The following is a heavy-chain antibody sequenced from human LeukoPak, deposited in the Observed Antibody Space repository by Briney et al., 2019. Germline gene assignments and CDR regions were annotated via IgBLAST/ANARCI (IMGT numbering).Heavy chain of an antibody. V-gene: IGHV1-69*06. D-gene: IGHD3-10*01. CDR3: ASFPYYGSGSYYNDAFDI. Sequence: GASVKVSCKASGGTFSSYAISWVRQAPGQGLEWMGGIIPIFGTANYAQKFQGRVTITADKSTSTAYMELSSLRSEDTAVYYCASFPYYGSGSYYNDAFDIWGQGTMVTVSS. J-gene: IGHJ3*02. CDR1: GGTFSSYA. CDR2: IIPIFGTA.